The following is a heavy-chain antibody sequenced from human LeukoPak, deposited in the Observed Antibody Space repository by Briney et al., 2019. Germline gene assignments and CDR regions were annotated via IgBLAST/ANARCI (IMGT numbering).Heavy chain of an antibody. CDR3: ASSVGIAAAGGFYS. J-gene: IGHJ4*02. Sequence: GESLRISCKGSGYSFTTYWIGWVRQMPGKGLEYVGIIYPGDSDTRYSPSFQGQVTISAVKSISTAYLQWSSLKASDTAMYYCASSVGIAAAGGFYSWGQGTLVTVSS. CDR2: IYPGDSDT. CDR1: GYSFTTYW. V-gene: IGHV5-51*01. D-gene: IGHD6-13*01.